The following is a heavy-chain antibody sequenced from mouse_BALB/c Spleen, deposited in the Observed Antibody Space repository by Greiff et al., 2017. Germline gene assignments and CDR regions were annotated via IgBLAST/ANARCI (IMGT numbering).Heavy chain of an antibody. Sequence: VMLVESGPGLVAPSQSLSITCTVSGFSLTGYGVNWVRQPPGKGLEWLGMIWGDGSTDYNSALKSRLSISKDNSKSQVFLKMNSLQTDDTARYYCARRTGTRGNYYFDYWGQGTTLTVSS. D-gene: IGHD4-1*01. J-gene: IGHJ2*01. CDR3: ARRTGTRGNYYFDY. CDR1: GFSLTGYG. V-gene: IGHV2-6-7*01. CDR2: IWGDGST.